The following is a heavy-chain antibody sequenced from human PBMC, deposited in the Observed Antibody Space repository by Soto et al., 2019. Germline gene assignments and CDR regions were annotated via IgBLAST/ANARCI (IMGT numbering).Heavy chain of an antibody. CDR2: INAGNGNT. CDR1: GYTFTSYA. D-gene: IGHD3-22*01. CDR3: ARDGNYYDSSGYYYVAPDY. Sequence: ASVKVSCKASGYTFTSYAMHWVRQAPGQRLEWMGWINAGNGNTKYSQKFQGRVTITRDTSASTAYMELSSLRSEDTAVYYCARDGNYYDSSGYYYVAPDYWGRGTLVTVSS. J-gene: IGHJ4*02. V-gene: IGHV1-3*01.